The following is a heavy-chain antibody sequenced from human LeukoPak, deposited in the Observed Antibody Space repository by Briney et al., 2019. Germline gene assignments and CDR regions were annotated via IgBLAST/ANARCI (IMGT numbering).Heavy chain of an antibody. Sequence: SVKVSCKASGGTFNSYAISWVRQAPGQGLEWMGGIIPIFGTANYAQKFQGRVTITADKSTSTAYMELSSLRSEDTAVYYCARGTDKGSGSYVWGQGTLVTVSS. CDR1: GGTFNSYA. CDR2: IIPIFGTA. CDR3: ARGTDKGSGSYV. V-gene: IGHV1-69*06. J-gene: IGHJ4*02. D-gene: IGHD3-10*01.